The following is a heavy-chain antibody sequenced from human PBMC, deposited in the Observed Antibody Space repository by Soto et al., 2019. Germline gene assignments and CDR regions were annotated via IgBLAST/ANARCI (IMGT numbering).Heavy chain of an antibody. CDR1: GFTVSSNY. D-gene: IGHD3-10*01. V-gene: IGHV3-66*01. Sequence: GGSLRLSCAASGFTVSSNYMSWVRQAPGKGLEWVSVIYSGGSTYYADSVKGRFTISRDNSKNTLYLQMNSLRAEDTAVYYCAREMYGSGNFYYYYMDVWGKGTTVTVSS. CDR3: AREMYGSGNFYYYYMDV. J-gene: IGHJ6*03. CDR2: IYSGGST.